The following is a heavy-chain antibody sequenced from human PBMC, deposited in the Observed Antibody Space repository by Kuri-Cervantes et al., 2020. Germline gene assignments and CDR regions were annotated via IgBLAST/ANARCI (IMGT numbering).Heavy chain of an antibody. Sequence: ASVKVSCKASDYTFTSYGISWVRQAPGQGLEWMGWISTYNGDTNYAQKFQVRVTMTTDTSTSTVYMELRSLRSDDTAVYYCARDAAGDDAFNIWGQGTMVTVSS. J-gene: IGHJ3*02. D-gene: IGHD6-13*01. V-gene: IGHV1-18*01. CDR2: ISTYNGDT. CDR1: DYTFTSYG. CDR3: ARDAAGDDAFNI.